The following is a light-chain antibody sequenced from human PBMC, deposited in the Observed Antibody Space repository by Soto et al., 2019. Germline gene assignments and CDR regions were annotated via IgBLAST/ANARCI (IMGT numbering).Light chain of an antibody. CDR3: SSFAGSNNFPYV. J-gene: IGLJ1*01. CDR2: EIN. CDR1: SSDVGAYDY. Sequence: LTQPPSASGSPGQSVTISCTGTSSDVGAYDYVSWYQQHPGKAPKLMIYEINKRPSGVPDRFSGSKSGNTASLTVSGLQAEDEADYYCSSFAGSNNFPYVFGNGTKVTVL. V-gene: IGLV2-8*01.